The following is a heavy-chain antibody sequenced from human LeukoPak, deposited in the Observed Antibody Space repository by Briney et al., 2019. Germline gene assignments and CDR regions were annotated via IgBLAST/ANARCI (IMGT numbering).Heavy chain of an antibody. CDR3: AVNLYSSGWYSDY. CDR2: IYTSGST. D-gene: IGHD6-19*01. Sequence: ASQTLSLTCTVSGGSISSGSYYWSWIRQPAGKGLEWIGRIYTSGSTIYNPSLKSRVTISVDTSKNQFSLKLSSVTAADTAVYYCAVNLYSSGWYSDYWGQGTLVTVSS. J-gene: IGHJ4*02. V-gene: IGHV4-61*02. CDR1: GGSISSGSYY.